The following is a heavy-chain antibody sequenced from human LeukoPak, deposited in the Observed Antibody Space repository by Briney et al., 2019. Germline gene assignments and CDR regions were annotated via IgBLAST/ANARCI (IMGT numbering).Heavy chain of an antibody. V-gene: IGHV3-74*01. Sequence: GGSLRLSCAASGLTFSGYWMLWVRQAPGKGLVWVSRIYSDGSGTAYADSVKGRFSISRDNAKNTTFLQMNGLRPEDTAVYYCARGASGGNFFDYWGLGILVSVSS. J-gene: IGHJ4*02. D-gene: IGHD4-23*01. CDR3: ARGASGGNFFDY. CDR1: GLTFSGYW. CDR2: IYSDGSGT.